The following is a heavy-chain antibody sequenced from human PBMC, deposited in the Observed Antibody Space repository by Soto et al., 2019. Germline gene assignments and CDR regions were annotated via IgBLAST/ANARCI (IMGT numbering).Heavy chain of an antibody. J-gene: IGHJ4*02. CDR2: ISWNSGSV. Sequence: DVQLVESGGGLVQPGRSLRLSCAASGFTFDDYAMHWVRQAPGKGLEWVSTISWNSGSVGYADSVKGRFTISRDIAKNSLYLQMNSLRPEDTALYYCTRDLFQWLVRYYFDYWGQGTLVTVSS. CDR3: TRDLFQWLVRYYFDY. D-gene: IGHD6-19*01. V-gene: IGHV3-9*01. CDR1: GFTFDDYA.